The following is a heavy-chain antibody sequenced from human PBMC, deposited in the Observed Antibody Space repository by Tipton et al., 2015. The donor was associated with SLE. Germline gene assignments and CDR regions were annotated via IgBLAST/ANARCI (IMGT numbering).Heavy chain of an antibody. J-gene: IGHJ4*02. V-gene: IGHV1-18*01. CDR2: ISANNGNT. CDR1: GYTFTSYG. CDR3: ARDLGWATPGGYFDY. D-gene: IGHD5-12*01. Sequence: QSGAEVKKPGASVTVSCKASGYTFTSYGISWVRQAPGQGLEWMGWISANNGNTNYAQKLQGRVTMTTDTSTSTAYMELRSLRSDDTAVYYCARDLGWATPGGYFDYWGQGTLVTVSS.